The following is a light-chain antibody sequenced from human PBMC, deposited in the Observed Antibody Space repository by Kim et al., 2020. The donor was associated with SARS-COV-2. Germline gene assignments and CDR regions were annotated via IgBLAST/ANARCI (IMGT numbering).Light chain of an antibody. V-gene: IGLV2-8*01. CDR2: EVS. CDR1: SSDVGGYNY. Sequence: GQSVTTSCTGTSSDVGGYNYVSWYQQHPGKAPKLMIYEVSRRPSGVPDRFSGSKSGNTASLAVSGLQAEDEADYYCSSYAGSTPYVFGTGTKVTVL. CDR3: SSYAGSTPYV. J-gene: IGLJ1*01.